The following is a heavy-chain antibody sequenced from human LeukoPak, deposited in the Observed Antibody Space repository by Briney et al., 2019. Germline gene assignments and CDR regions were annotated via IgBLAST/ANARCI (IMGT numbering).Heavy chain of an antibody. V-gene: IGHV4-61*02. Sequence: SQTLSLTCTVSGDSTSSGSYYWSWIRQPAGKGLEWIGRIYTSGTTDYSPFLKSRVTISLDTSKNQLSLKLTSVTAADTAMYYCVREGGGSGWYNWFDPWGQGTLATVSS. J-gene: IGHJ5*02. CDR2: IYTSGTT. CDR1: GDSTSSGSYY. D-gene: IGHD6-13*01. CDR3: VREGGGSGWYNWFDP.